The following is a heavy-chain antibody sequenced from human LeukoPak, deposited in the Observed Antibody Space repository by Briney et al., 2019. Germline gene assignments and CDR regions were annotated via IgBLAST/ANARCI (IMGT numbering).Heavy chain of an antibody. V-gene: IGHV3-23*01. CDR1: GFTFSSFD. J-gene: IGHJ4*02. CDR2: ISAGGGTT. CDR3: ARGTSGPDS. D-gene: IGHD1-1*01. Sequence: PEGSLRLSCAASGFTFSSFDMSWVRRAPGKGLEWVSGISAGGGTTYYADSVKGRFTISRDNSKNTLYLQFNSLRAEDTAVYYCARGTSGPDSWGQGTLVTVSS.